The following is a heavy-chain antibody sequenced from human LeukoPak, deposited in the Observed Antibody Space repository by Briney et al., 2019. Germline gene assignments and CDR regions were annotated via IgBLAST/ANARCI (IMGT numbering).Heavy chain of an antibody. J-gene: IGHJ4*02. CDR1: GYTFTSYG. V-gene: IGHV1-18*01. CDR2: ISGHNGNT. D-gene: IGHD2-21*02. Sequence: RASVKVSCKASGYTFTSYGISWVRQAPGQGLEWMGWISGHNGNTHYAQKFQGRVTMTTDTSMTTAYMELRSLSSDDTAVYYCARDGSDCGGGCYFGISNYWGQGTLVTVSS. CDR3: ARDGSDCGGGCYFGISNY.